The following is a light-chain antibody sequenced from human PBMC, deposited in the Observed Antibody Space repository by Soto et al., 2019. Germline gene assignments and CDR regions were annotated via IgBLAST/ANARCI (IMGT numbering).Light chain of an antibody. CDR1: SSDVGSYNY. CDR2: DVS. J-gene: IGLJ2*01. CDR3: CSYISSNTPVV. Sequence: QSVLTQPASVSGSPGQSITISCTGTSSDVGSYNYVSWYQQHPGKAPKLMIYDVSYRPSGVSNRFSGSKSGNTASLTISGLQAEDGADYYCCSYISSNTPVVFGGGTKLTVL. V-gene: IGLV2-14*03.